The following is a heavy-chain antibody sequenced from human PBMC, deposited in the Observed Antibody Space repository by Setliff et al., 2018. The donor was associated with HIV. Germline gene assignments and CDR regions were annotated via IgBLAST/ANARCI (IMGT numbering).Heavy chain of an antibody. CDR2: VYYSVNY. J-gene: IGHJ4*02. CDR1: GVSISSQY. CDR3: TRGKSMPTLVT. D-gene: IGHD2-2*01. Sequence: ASETLSLTCAVSGVSISSQYWSWIRQPPGKGLEWIGFVYYSVNYNYNPSLKSRVSISVDTSKNQVSLRPTSVTAADTAVYYCTRGKSMPTLVTWGLGTLVTVSS. V-gene: IGHV4-59*11.